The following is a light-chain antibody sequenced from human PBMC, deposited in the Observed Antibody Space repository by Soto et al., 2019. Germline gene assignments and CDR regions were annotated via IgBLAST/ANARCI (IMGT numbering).Light chain of an antibody. V-gene: IGKV3-20*01. J-gene: IGKJ2*01. CDR1: QSVSSSY. Sequence: EIVLTQSPGTLSLSPGERATLSCRASQSVSSSYLAWYQQKPGQAPRLLIYGASGRATGLPDRFSGSGSGTDFTLTISRLEPEDFAAYCCQQYGSSPYTFAQGTKLEIK. CDR3: QQYGSSPYT. CDR2: GAS.